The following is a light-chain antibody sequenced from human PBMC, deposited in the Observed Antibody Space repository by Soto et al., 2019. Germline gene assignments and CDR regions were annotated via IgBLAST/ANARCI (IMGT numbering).Light chain of an antibody. V-gene: IGKV3-11*01. CDR1: QNVSTY. Sequence: EIVLTQSPATLSLSPGERVTLSCRASQNVSTYLAWYQQKPGQAPRLLIYDASDRATGIPARFSGSGSGTDFALTISSPEPEDSAVYYCQQPTNWLTFGPGTKVDIK. CDR3: QQPTNWLT. J-gene: IGKJ3*01. CDR2: DAS.